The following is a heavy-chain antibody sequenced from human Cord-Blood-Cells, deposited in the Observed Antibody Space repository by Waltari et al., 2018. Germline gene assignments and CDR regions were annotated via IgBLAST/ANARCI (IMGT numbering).Heavy chain of an antibody. Sequence: QLQLQESGPGLVKPSETLSLTCTVSGGSISSSSYYWGWIRQPPGKGLEWIGSIYYRGSTYNTPSLKSRVTIAVDTSKNQFSLKLSSVTAADTAVYYCARHALTYYYGSGSYNWFDPWGQGTLVTVSS. V-gene: IGHV4-39*07. CDR2: IYYRGST. D-gene: IGHD3-10*01. CDR1: GGSISSSSYY. CDR3: ARHALTYYYGSGSYNWFDP. J-gene: IGHJ5*02.